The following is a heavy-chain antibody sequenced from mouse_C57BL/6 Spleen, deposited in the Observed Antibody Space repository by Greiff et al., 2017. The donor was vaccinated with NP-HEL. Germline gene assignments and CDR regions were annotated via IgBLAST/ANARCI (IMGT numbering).Heavy chain of an antibody. Sequence: QVQLQQSGAELVKPGASVKLSCKASGYTFTSYWMHWVKQRPGQGLEWIGYINPSSGSTKYNQKFKDKATLTADKSSSTAYMQLSSLPYEDSAAYNCAPVQEGGSYARDYGGQGTSVTVSS. CDR2: INPSSGST. V-gene: IGHV1-7*01. J-gene: IGHJ4*01. CDR1: GYTFTSYW. CDR3: APVQEGGSYARDY.